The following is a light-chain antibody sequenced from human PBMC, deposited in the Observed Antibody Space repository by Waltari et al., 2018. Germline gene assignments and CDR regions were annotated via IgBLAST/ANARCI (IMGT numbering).Light chain of an antibody. CDR1: QSLVHSDGNTY. CDR3: MQGTHWPWT. V-gene: IGKV2-30*02. J-gene: IGKJ1*01. CDR2: KVS. Sequence: DVVMTQSPLSLPVTLGQPASISCRSSQSLVHSDGNTYVNWFQQRPGESPMRLLYKVSSRDAGVPDRFSGSGSGTDYTLKISRVEAEDVGVYYCMQGTHWPWTFGQGTKVDIK.